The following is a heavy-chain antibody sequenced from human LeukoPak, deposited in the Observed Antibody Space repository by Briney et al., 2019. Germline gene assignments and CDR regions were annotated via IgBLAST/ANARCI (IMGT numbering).Heavy chain of an antibody. J-gene: IGHJ5*02. D-gene: IGHD2-2*01. CDR2: MNPNSGNT. CDR3: ARGLHCINTXXRXGXWFVX. Sequence: ASVKVSCKASGYTFTSYDINWVRQATGQGLEWMGWMNPNSGNTGYVPKFQGRVTMTRNTSINTAYMELGSLRSEDTAMYYCARGLHCINTXXRXGXWFVXWGQGXLVTX. V-gene: IGHV1-8*01. CDR1: GYTFTSYD.